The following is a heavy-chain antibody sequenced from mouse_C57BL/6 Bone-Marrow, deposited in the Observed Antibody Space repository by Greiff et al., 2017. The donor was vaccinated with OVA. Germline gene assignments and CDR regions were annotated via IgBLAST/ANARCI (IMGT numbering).Heavy chain of an antibody. CDR1: GFTFSDFY. D-gene: IGHD1-1*01. CDR2: SRNKANDYTT. J-gene: IGHJ3*01. CDR3: ARDGPSLRLFAY. V-gene: IGHV7-1*01. Sequence: EVKVVESGGGLVQSGRSLRLSCATSGFTFSDFYMEWVRQAPGKGLEWIAASRNKANDYTTEYSASVKGRFIVSRDTSQSILYLQMNALRAEDTAIYYCARDGPSLRLFAYWGQGTLVTVSA.